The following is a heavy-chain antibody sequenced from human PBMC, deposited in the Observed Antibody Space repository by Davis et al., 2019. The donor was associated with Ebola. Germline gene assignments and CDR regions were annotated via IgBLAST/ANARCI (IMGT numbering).Heavy chain of an antibody. CDR2: INHSGST. V-gene: IGHV4-34*01. D-gene: IGHD3-22*01. J-gene: IGHJ5*02. CDR3: ARLWYDSSGHYGGWFDP. Sequence: SETLSLTCAVYGGSFSGYYWRWIRQPPGKGLEWIGEINHSGSTNYNPSLKSRVTISVDTSKNQFSLKLSSVTAADTAVYYCARLWYDSSGHYGGWFDPWGQGTLVTVSS. CDR1: GGSFSGYY.